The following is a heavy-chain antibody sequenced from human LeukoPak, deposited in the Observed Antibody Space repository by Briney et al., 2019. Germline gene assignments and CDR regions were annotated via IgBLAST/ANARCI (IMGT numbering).Heavy chain of an antibody. V-gene: IGHV4-61*02. CDR1: GGSISSGSYY. CDR3: ARWVRALQLADY. J-gene: IGHJ4*02. Sequence: PSETLSLTCTVSGGSISSGSYYWSWIRQPAGKGLEWIGRIYTSGSTYYNPPLKSRVTISVDTYKNQFSLKLSSVTAADTAVYYCARWVRALQLADYWGQGTLVTVSS. CDR2: IYTSGST. D-gene: IGHD6-13*01.